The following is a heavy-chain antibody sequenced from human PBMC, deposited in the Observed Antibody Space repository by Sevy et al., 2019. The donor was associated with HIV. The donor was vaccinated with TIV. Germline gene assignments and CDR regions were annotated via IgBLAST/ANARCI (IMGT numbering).Heavy chain of an antibody. CDR2: IKADGSET. V-gene: IGHV3-7*01. CDR3: ARGANNLYN. CDR1: GFTFSRDW. Sequence: GGSLRLSCAASGFTFSRDWMTWVRQAPGKGLEWVAKIKADGSETYSVDSVKGRFPISRDNAKNALYLQMNSLRAEDTAVYYCARGANNLYNWGQGTLVTVSS. D-gene: IGHD3-10*01. J-gene: IGHJ4*02.